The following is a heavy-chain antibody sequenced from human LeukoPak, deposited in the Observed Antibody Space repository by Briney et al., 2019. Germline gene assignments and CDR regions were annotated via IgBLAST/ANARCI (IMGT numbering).Heavy chain of an antibody. CDR2: ISGSGGST. CDR1: GFTFSSYA. CDR3: AKFVKPGIAVAALGY. D-gene: IGHD6-19*01. J-gene: IGHJ4*02. V-gene: IGHV3-23*01. Sequence: GGSLRLSCAASGFTFSSYAMSWVRQAPGQGLEWVSGISGSGGSTYYADSVKGRFTISRDNSKNTLYLQMNSLRAEDTAVYYCAKFVKPGIAVAALGYWGQGTLVTVSS.